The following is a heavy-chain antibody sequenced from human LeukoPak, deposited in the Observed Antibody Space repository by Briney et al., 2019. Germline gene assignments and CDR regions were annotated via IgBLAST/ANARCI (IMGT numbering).Heavy chain of an antibody. V-gene: IGHV3-11*01. CDR3: AKGNWNSDI. J-gene: IGHJ3*02. D-gene: IGHD1-7*01. Sequence: GGSLRLSCAASGFTFSDYYMTWVRQSPGKGLEWISYISSSGSTIYYADSVKGRFTISRDNAKNSLYLQMNSLRAEDTAVYYCAKGNWNSDIWGQGTMVTVSS. CDR1: GFTFSDYY. CDR2: ISSSGSTI.